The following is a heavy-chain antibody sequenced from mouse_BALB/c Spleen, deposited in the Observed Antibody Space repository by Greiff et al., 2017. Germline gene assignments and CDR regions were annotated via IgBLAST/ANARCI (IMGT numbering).Heavy chain of an antibody. D-gene: IGHD2-1*01. V-gene: IGHV5-6-5*01. CDR1: GFTFSSYA. J-gene: IGHJ4*01. CDR2: ISSGGST. Sequence: EVKVVESGGGLVKPGGSLKLSCAASGFTFSSYAMSWVRQTPEKRLEWVASISSGGSTYYPDSVKGRFTISRDNARNILYLQMSSLRSEDTAMYYCARGGFGKNYAMDYWGQGTSVTVSS. CDR3: ARGGFGKNYAMDY.